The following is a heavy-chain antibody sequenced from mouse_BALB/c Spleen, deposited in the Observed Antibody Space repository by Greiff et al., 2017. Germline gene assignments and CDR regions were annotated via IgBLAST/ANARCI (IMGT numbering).Heavy chain of an antibody. V-gene: IGHV5-6*02. Sequence: DVMLVESGGDLVKPGGSLKLSCAASGFTFSSYGMSWVRQTPDKRLEWVATISSGGSYTYYPDSVKGRFTISRDNAKNTLYLQMSSLKSEDTAMYYCARPGYDYDSWFAYWGQGTLVTVSA. CDR2: ISSGGSYT. D-gene: IGHD2-4*01. CDR3: ARPGYDYDSWFAY. CDR1: GFTFSSYG. J-gene: IGHJ3*01.